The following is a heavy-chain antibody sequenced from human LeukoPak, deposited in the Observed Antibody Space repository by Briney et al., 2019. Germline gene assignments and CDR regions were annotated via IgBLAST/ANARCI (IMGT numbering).Heavy chain of an antibody. D-gene: IGHD3-10*01. V-gene: IGHV4-38-2*02. Sequence: SETLSLTCTVSGYSISSGYYWGWIRQPPGKGLEWIGSIYHSGSTYYNPSRKSRVTISVDTSKNQFSLKLSSVTAADTAVYYCARAITMVRGNNWFDPWGQGTLVTVSS. CDR2: IYHSGST. J-gene: IGHJ5*02. CDR1: GYSISSGYY. CDR3: ARAITMVRGNNWFDP.